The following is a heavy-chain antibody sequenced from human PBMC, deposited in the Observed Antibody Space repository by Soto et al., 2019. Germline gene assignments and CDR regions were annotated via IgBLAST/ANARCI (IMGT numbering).Heavy chain of an antibody. CDR2: IIPIFGTA. J-gene: IGHJ4*02. CDR3: ARGRGYSYGLFGY. D-gene: IGHD5-18*01. V-gene: IGHV1-69*06. CDR1: GDSFTAYY. Sequence: SVKVSCKAAGDSFTAYYINWVRQAPGQGPEWMGGIIPIFGTANYAQKFQGRVTITADKSTSTAYMELSSLRSEDAAVYYCARGRGYSYGLFGYWGQGAVVTVSS.